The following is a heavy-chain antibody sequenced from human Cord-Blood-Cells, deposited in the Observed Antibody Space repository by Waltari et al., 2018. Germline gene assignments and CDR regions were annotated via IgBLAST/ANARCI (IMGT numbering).Heavy chain of an antibody. CDR1: GGTFSIYA. V-gene: IGHV1-69*01. CDR2: IIPSFGTA. CDR3: ARGGYCSGGSCYEDY. D-gene: IGHD2-15*01. J-gene: IGHJ4*02. Sequence: QVQLVQSGAEVKKPGSSVKVSCKASGGTFSIYAISLVRQAPGQGLEWMGGIIPSFGTANYAQKFQGRVTITADESTSTAYMELSSLRSEDTAVYYCARGGYCSGGSCYEDYWGQGTLVTVSS.